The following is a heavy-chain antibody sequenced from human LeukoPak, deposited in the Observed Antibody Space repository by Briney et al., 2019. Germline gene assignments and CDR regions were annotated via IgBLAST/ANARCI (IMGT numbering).Heavy chain of an antibody. CDR1: GSSISSGHY. J-gene: IGHJ4*02. D-gene: IGHD3-10*01. Sequence: SETLSLTCAVSGSSISSGHYWGWIRQPPGKGLEWIGYIYYSGSTNYNPSLKSRVTISVDTSKNQFSLKRSSVTAADTAVYYCARKDHRGAENFFDYWGQGTLVTVSS. V-gene: IGHV4-38-2*01. CDR3: ARKDHRGAENFFDY. CDR2: IYYSGST.